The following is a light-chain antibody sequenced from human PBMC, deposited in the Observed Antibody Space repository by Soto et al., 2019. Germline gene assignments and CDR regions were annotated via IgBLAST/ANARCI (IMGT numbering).Light chain of an antibody. CDR1: SSNVGSNS. CDR3: AAWDDSLSAYV. Sequence: QSVLTRPPSASGAPGQRVIVSCSGGSSNVGSNSVNWYQQLPGSAPKLLIFSNNQRPSGVPDRLSGSKSGTSASLAIGGLQSDDEADYYCAAWDDSLSAYVFGTGTKLTVL. CDR2: SNN. V-gene: IGLV1-44*01. J-gene: IGLJ1*01.